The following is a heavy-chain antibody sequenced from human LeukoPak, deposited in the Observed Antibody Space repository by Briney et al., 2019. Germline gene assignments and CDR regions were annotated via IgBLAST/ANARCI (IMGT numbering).Heavy chain of an antibody. CDR3: ARVSGWDSYFDY. D-gene: IGHD1-14*01. V-gene: IGHV3-53*01. J-gene: IGHJ4*02. CDR1: GFTFNTYA. CDR2: IYSGGST. Sequence: GGSLRLSCAASGFTFNTYAMSWVRQAPGKGLEWVSVIYSGGSTYYADSVKGRFTISRDNSKNTLYLQMNSLRAEDTAVYYCARVSGWDSYFDYWGQGTLVTVSS.